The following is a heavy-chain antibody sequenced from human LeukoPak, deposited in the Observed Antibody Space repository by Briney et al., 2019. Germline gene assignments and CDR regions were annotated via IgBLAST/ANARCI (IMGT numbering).Heavy chain of an antibody. V-gene: IGHV3-33*06. CDR3: VKESAADATFHFDY. Sequence: GGSLTLLCAPCGLNLYLFDVQWPRQVPGNGLAWLAVLWGDGNTTHYGDSVGGRFTISRDSSENTLFVQMNRLRSEDTDVYYCVKESAADATFHFDYCGQGSLVTVSS. J-gene: IGHJ4*02. CDR1: GLNLYLFD. D-gene: IGHD6-13*01. CDR2: LWGDGNTT.